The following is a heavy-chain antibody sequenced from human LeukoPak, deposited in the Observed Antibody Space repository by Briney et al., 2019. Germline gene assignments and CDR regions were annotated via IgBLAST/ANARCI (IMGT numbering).Heavy chain of an antibody. CDR2: IKQDGSEK. D-gene: IGHD1-26*01. Sequence: PGGSLRLSCAASGFTFSSYWMSWVRQAPGKGLEWVANIKQDGSEKYYVDSVKGRFTISRDNAKNSVYLHMNSLRAEDTAVYYCARDKVVGPTKFDSWGQGTLVTVSS. CDR1: GFTFSSYW. J-gene: IGHJ5*01. V-gene: IGHV3-7*01. CDR3: ARDKVVGPTKFDS.